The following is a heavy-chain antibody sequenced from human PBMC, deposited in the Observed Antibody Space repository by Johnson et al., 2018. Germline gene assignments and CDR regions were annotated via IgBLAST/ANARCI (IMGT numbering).Heavy chain of an antibody. Sequence: VQLVESGGGVVQPGRSLRLSCAASGFTFSSYGMHWVRQAPGKGLEWVAVISYDGSNKYYADSVKGRFTISRDNSKNALYLQMNSLRAEDTAVYYCEKEYLTDCGGDCPIDIWGQGTMVTVSS. CDR1: GFTFSSYG. D-gene: IGHD2-21*02. CDR2: ISYDGSNK. V-gene: IGHV3-30*18. J-gene: IGHJ3*02. CDR3: EKEYLTDCGGDCPIDI.